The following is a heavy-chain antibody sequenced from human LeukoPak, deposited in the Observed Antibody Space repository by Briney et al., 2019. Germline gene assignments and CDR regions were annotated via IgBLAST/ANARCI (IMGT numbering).Heavy chain of an antibody. D-gene: IGHD6-19*01. J-gene: IGHJ4*02. V-gene: IGHV3-30*12. CDR1: GFTFSSYG. CDR2: ISYDGSNK. CDR3: AKEGYSSGWYDLVDY. Sequence: GGSLRLSCAASGFTFSSYGMHWVRQAPGKGLEWVAVISYDGSNKYYADSVKGRFTISRDNSKNTLYLRMNSLRAEDTAVYYCAKEGYSSGWYDLVDYWGQGTLVTVSS.